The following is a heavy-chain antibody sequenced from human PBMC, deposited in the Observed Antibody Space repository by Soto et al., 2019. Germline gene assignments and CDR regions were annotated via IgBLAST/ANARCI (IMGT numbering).Heavy chain of an antibody. CDR1: GFTFSSYA. V-gene: IGHV3-64*01. D-gene: IGHD5-12*01. Sequence: PGGSLRLSCAASGFTFSSYAMHWVRQAPGKGLEYVSAISSNGGSTYYANSVKGRFTISRDNSKNTLYLQMGSLRAEDMAVYYCATPWWLRPNWGQGTLVTVSS. J-gene: IGHJ4*02. CDR2: ISSNGGST. CDR3: ATPWWLRPN.